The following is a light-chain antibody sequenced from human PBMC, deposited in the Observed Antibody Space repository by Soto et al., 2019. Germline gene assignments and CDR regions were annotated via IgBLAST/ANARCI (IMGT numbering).Light chain of an antibody. CDR1: ISDVGRYNL. V-gene: IGLV2-23*01. CDR3: CSYAGGASGV. J-gene: IGLJ3*02. Sequence: QSALTQPASVSGSPGQSITISCTGTISDVGRYNLVSWYQQHPDKAPKLIIYEDIARPSGVSRRFSGSTSGNTAYLTISVLQTEDEAKYFCCSYAGGASGVFGGGTKLTVL. CDR2: EDI.